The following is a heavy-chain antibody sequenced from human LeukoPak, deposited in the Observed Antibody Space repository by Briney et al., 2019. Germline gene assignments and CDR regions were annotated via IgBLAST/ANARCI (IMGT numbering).Heavy chain of an antibody. CDR2: IYTSGST. V-gene: IGHV4-61*02. D-gene: IGHD3-10*01. CDR1: GGSISSGSYY. CDR3: ARQIWFGESRPFDY. Sequence: SETVSLTCTVSGGSISSGSYYWSWIRQPAGKGLEWIGRIYTSGSTNYNPSLKSRVTISVDTSKNQFSLKLSSVTAADTAVYYCARQIWFGESRPFDYWGQGTLVTVSS. J-gene: IGHJ4*02.